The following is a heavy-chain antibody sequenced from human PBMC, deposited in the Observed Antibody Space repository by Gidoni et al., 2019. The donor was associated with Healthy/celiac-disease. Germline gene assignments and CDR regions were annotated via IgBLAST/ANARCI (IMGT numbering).Heavy chain of an antibody. CDR3: ARRREYDRGAFDI. V-gene: IGHV4-34*01. D-gene: IGHD3-10*02. J-gene: IGHJ3*02. CDR2: INHSGST. CDR1: GGSFRGYY. Sequence: QVQLQQWGAGLLKPSETLSLTCAVYGGSFRGYYWSWIRQPPGKGLEWIGEINHSGSTNYNPSLKSRVTISVDTSKNQFSLKLSSVTAADTAVYYCARRREYDRGAFDIWGQGTMVTVSS.